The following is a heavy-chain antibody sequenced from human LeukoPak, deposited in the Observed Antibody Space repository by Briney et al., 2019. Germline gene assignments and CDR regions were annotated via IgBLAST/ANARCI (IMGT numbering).Heavy chain of an antibody. CDR2: IYHSGST. D-gene: IGHD3-10*01. CDR1: GYSISSGYY. Sequence: SETLSLTCAVSGYSISSGYYWGWIRQPPGKGLEWIGSIYHSGSTYYNPSLKSRVTISVDTSKNQFSLTLTSVTAADTAVYYCARDVKGYYYGSGIDFWGQGTLVTVSS. J-gene: IGHJ4*02. V-gene: IGHV4-38-2*02. CDR3: ARDVKGYYYGSGIDF.